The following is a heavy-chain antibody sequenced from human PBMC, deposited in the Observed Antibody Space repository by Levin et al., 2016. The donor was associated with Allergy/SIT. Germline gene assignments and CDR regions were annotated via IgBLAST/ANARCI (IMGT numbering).Heavy chain of an antibody. Sequence: SETLSLTCAVYGGSFSGYYWSWIRQPPGKGLEWIGEINHSGSTNYNPSLKSRVTISVDTSKNQFSLKLSSVTAADTAVYYCARARVWGGKGPRFDYWGQGTLVTVSS. CDR1: GGSFSGYY. CDR2: INHSGST. J-gene: IGHJ4*02. CDR3: ARARVWGGKGPRFDY. D-gene: IGHD4-23*01. V-gene: IGHV4-34*01.